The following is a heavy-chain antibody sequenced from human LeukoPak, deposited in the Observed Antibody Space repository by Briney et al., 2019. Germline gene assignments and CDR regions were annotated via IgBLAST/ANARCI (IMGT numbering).Heavy chain of an antibody. D-gene: IGHD3-22*01. Sequence: PSETLSLTCAVYGGSFSGYYWSWIRQSPGKGLEWIGEINHSGSTNYNPSLKSRVTISVDTSKNQFSLKLSSVTAADTAVYYCARGLYYYDSSGYSDDAFDIWGQGTMVTVSS. V-gene: IGHV4-34*01. CDR2: INHSGST. J-gene: IGHJ3*02. CDR1: GGSFSGYY. CDR3: ARGLYYYDSSGYSDDAFDI.